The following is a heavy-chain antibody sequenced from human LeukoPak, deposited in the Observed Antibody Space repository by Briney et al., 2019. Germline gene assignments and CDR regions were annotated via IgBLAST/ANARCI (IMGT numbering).Heavy chain of an antibody. V-gene: IGHV1-8*01. CDR1: GYTFTSYD. CDR2: MNPNSGNT. J-gene: IGHJ4*02. CDR3: AKGWGGYDSGGDY. Sequence: GASVTVSCKASGYTFTSYDINWVRQATGQGLEWMGWMNPNSGNTGYAQKFQGRVTMTRNTSISTAYMKLSRLRSEDTPVYYCAKGWGGYDSGGDYWGQGTLVTVSS. D-gene: IGHD5-12*01.